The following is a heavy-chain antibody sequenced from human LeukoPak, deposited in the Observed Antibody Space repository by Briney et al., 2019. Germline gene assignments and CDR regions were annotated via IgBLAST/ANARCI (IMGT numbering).Heavy chain of an antibody. J-gene: IGHJ3*02. D-gene: IGHD1-26*01. Sequence: PGGSLRLSCAASGFTFSDYNMRWIRQAPGKVLEWVSSISRSGSTKYYADSVKGRFTISRDNAKNSLFLQMNSLRAEDTAVYYCAKDHLGATAPHDAFDIWGQGTMVTVSS. CDR1: GFTFSDYN. V-gene: IGHV3-11*01. CDR3: AKDHLGATAPHDAFDI. CDR2: ISRSGSTK.